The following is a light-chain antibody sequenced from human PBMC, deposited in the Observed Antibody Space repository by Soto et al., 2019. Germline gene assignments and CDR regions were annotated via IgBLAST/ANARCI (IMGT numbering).Light chain of an antibody. CDR3: QQRSSWPLT. V-gene: IGKV3D-20*02. CDR1: QSVSSSY. Sequence: EIVLTQSPGTLSLSPGERATLSCRASQSVSSSYLAWYQQKPGQAPRLLIYGASNRATGIPARFSGSGSGTDFTLTISGLEPEDFAVYYCQQRSSWPLTFGGGTKVELK. CDR2: GAS. J-gene: IGKJ4*01.